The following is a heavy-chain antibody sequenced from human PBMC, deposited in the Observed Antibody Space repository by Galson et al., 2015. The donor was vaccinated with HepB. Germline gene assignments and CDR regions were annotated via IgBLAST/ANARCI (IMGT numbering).Heavy chain of an antibody. CDR1: GFTFSNSW. Sequence: SLRLSCAASGFTFSNSWMTWVRQPPGRGLEWVANMNRDGSDKYYVGSVKGRFTISRDNAKNSLYLQMTSLRAEDTAVYYCARGQGRGSLGLWGQGTLVTVSS. V-gene: IGHV3-7*03. J-gene: IGHJ4*02. CDR2: MNRDGSDK. CDR3: ARGQGRGSLGL. D-gene: IGHD3-10*01.